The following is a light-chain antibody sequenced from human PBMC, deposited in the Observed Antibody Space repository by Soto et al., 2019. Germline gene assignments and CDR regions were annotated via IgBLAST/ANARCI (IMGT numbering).Light chain of an antibody. CDR1: SSNIGAGYD. J-gene: IGLJ1*01. V-gene: IGLV1-40*01. Sequence: QPVLTQPPSVSGAPGQRVTISCTGSSSNIGAGYDVHWYQQLPGTAPKLLIYGNSTRPSGVPDRFSGSKSGTSASLAITGLQAEDEADYYCQSYDSSLSGYVFGTGTKLTVL. CDR3: QSYDSSLSGYV. CDR2: GNS.